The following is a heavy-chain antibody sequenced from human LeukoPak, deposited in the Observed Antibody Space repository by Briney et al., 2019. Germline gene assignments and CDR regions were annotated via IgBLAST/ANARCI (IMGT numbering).Heavy chain of an antibody. D-gene: IGHD6-13*01. CDR1: GFTFSDYY. V-gene: IGHV3-11*05. Sequence: GGSLRLSCAASGFTFSDYYMSWIRQAPGKGLGWISYISSSSSYTNYADSVKGRFTISRDNAKNSLYLQMNSLRAEDTAVYYCARVIGSSFSFDYWGQGTLVTVSS. J-gene: IGHJ4*02. CDR3: ARVIGSSFSFDY. CDR2: ISSSSSYT.